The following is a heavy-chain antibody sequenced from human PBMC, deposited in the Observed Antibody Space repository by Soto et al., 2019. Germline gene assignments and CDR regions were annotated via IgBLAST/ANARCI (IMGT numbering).Heavy chain of an antibody. CDR3: ARRQYCSSTSCYAGGDYGMDV. CDR2: IYPRDSDT. V-gene: IGHV5-51*01. Sequence: PGESLKISCKASGYSFTFYWIAWVRQLPGKGLEWMGIIYPRDSDTRYSPSFQGQVSISADKSISTAYLQWSSLKASDTAMYYCARRQYCSSTSCYAGGDYGMDVWGQGTTVTVSS. CDR1: GYSFTFYW. J-gene: IGHJ6*02. D-gene: IGHD2-2*01.